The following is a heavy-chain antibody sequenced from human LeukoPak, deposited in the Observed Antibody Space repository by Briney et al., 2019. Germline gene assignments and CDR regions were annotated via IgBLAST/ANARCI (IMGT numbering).Heavy chain of an antibody. CDR1: GFTFSSYA. J-gene: IGHJ4*02. CDR2: ISGSGDST. CDR3: AKAVSPVDVGY. Sequence: GGSLRLSCAASGFTFSSYAMSWVRQAPGKGLESVSAISGSGDSTYYADTVKGRFTISRDNSKSTLNLQMNSLRAEDTAVYFCAKAVSPVDVGYWGRGTLVTVSS. D-gene: IGHD5-12*01. V-gene: IGHV3-23*01.